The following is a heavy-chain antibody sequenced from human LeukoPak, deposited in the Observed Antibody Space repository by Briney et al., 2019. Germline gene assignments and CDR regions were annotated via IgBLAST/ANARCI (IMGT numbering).Heavy chain of an antibody. D-gene: IGHD3-10*01. CDR3: LKDFGRNLGGPGY. V-gene: IGHV3-48*01. CDR1: GFTFSSYS. CDR2: ISSSSSTI. Sequence: GGSLRLSCAASGFTFSSYSMNWVRQAPGKGLEWVSYISSSSSTIYYADSVKGRFTISRDNSKSTLYLQMNSLRAEDTAVYYCLKDFGRNLGGPGYWGRGTLVTVSA. J-gene: IGHJ4*02.